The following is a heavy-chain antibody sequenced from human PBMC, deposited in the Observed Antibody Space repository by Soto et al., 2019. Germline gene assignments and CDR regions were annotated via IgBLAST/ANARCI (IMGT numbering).Heavy chain of an antibody. CDR2: IRRKANSYTT. Sequence: EVQLVESGGGLVQPGGSLRLSCAASGLIFSDYHMDWVRQAPGKGLEGVVGIRRKANSYTTEYAASVKGRFTISRDDSKNSLYLQINSLKSENTAVYYCAMLGGWSGGSSGMDVWGQGTTVTVSS. CDR1: GLIFSDYH. J-gene: IGHJ6*02. CDR3: AMLGGWSGGSSGMDV. V-gene: IGHV3-72*01. D-gene: IGHD6-19*01.